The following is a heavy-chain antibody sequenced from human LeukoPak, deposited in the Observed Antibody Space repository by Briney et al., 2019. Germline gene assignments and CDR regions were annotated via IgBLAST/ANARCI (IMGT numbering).Heavy chain of an antibody. Sequence: GGSLRLSCLVSGYSISDYMMNWVRQAPGKGLEWVSSISAKGGSIFYADSVKGRFTVSRDNAEKSLSLQMTSLRAEDTAVYYCVGDLWPRGETTSIGPFDSWGQGTQVIVSS. CDR2: ISAKGGSI. CDR1: GYSISDYM. D-gene: IGHD1/OR15-1a*01. CDR3: VGDLWPRGETTSIGPFDS. V-gene: IGHV3-21*01. J-gene: IGHJ5*01.